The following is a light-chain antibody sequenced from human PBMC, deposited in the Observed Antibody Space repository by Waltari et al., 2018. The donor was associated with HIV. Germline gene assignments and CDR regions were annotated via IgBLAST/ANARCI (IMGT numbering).Light chain of an antibody. CDR3: QQSYIAYT. CDR1: RSISTF. Sequence: EIQMTHAPSSMSASVGDRVTITCRASRSISTFLNWYQQKPGKAPKLLIYSASSLQSWVPSRFSGSGSGTDFTLTISSLQPEDSASYFCQQSYIAYTFGQGTKLEI. CDR2: SAS. J-gene: IGKJ2*01. V-gene: IGKV1-39*01.